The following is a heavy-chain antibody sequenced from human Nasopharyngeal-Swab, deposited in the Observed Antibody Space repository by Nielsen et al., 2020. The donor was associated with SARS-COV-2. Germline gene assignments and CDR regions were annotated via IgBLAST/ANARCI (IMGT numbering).Heavy chain of an antibody. CDR2: ISYDGSNK. Sequence: GGSLRLSCAASGFTFSSYAVHWVRQAPGKGLEWVAVISYDGSNKYYADSVKGRFTISRDNSKNTLYLQVKSLRADDTGVYYCASLRADTPDFAYLGQGTLVTVSS. CDR3: ASLRADTPDFAY. V-gene: IGHV3-30-3*01. J-gene: IGHJ4*02. CDR1: GFTFSSYA. D-gene: IGHD2-15*01.